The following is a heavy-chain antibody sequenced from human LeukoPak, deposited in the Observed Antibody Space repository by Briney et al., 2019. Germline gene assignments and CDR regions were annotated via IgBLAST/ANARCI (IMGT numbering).Heavy chain of an antibody. Sequence: GGSLRLSCAASGFSFSSYAMHWVRQAPGKGLEWVAVISYDGSNKYYGDSVKGRFTISRDNGENTLYVQMNGLRAEDTALYYCAKGYDSSGYMGDYWGQGTLATVSS. J-gene: IGHJ4*02. CDR1: GFSFSSYA. CDR3: AKGYDSSGYMGDY. D-gene: IGHD3-22*01. CDR2: ISYDGSNK. V-gene: IGHV3-30*01.